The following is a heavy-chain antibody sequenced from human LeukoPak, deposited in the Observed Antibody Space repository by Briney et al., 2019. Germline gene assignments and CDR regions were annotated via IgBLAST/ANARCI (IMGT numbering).Heavy chain of an antibody. V-gene: IGHV3-30*02. D-gene: IGHD2-2*01. CDR2: IRYDGSNK. Sequence: GGSLRLSCAASGFTFSSYGMHWVRQATGKGLEWVAFIRYDGSNKYYADSVKGRFTISRDNSKNTLYLQMNSLRAEDTAVYYCAKGGYQLFHFVYWGQGTLVTVSS. J-gene: IGHJ4*02. CDR3: AKGGYQLFHFVY. CDR1: GFTFSSYG.